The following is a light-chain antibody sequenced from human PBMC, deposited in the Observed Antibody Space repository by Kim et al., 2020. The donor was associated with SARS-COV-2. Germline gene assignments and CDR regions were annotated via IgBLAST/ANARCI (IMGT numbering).Light chain of an antibody. CDR1: KLGDTY. V-gene: IGLV3-1*01. CDR2: QDS. CDR3: QAWDSSTYV. Sequence: SYELTQPPSVSVSPGQTASITCSGDKLGDTYACWYQQKPGQSPVLVIYQDSKRPSGIPERFSGSNSGNTATLTISGTQALDEADYYCQAWDSSTYVFGT. J-gene: IGLJ1*01.